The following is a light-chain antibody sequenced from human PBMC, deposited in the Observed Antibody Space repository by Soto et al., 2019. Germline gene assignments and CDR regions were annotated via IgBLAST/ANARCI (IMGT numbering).Light chain of an antibody. CDR1: QSINSW. Sequence: DIQMTQSPSTLSASVGDRVTLTCRASQSINSWLAWYQQRPGKGPKLLIHKASILEGGVPSRFSGSASGTEFTLTISSLQPDDFPTYYCLQYNHYPLTFGGGTKVEIK. J-gene: IGKJ4*01. CDR3: LQYNHYPLT. V-gene: IGKV1-5*03. CDR2: KAS.